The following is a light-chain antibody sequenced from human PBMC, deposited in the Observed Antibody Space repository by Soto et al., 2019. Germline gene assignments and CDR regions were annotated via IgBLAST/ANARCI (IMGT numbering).Light chain of an antibody. Sequence: QSVLTQPPSASGTPGQRVTISCSGSSSNIGRNTVNWYQQLPGTAPKLLIYNNNQRPSGVPDRFSGSKSGTSGTLDITGLQTGDEADYYCATWDGSLPGEVFGGGTKVTVL. CDR2: NNN. CDR1: SSNIGRNT. V-gene: IGLV1-44*01. CDR3: ATWDGSLPGEV. J-gene: IGLJ2*01.